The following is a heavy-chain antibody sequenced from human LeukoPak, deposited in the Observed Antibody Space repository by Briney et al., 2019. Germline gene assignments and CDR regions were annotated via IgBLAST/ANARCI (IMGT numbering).Heavy chain of an antibody. D-gene: IGHD5-24*01. CDR3: ARTDNLDY. CDR2: MKYDGTYT. V-gene: IGHV3-74*01. Sequence: GGSLRLSCAASRFTFSSYWMHWVRQVPGKGLVWVSSMKYDGTYTKYADSVKGRFTISRDNTKSTLYLQMNSLRAEDTAVYYCARTDNLDYWGQGTLVTVSS. J-gene: IGHJ4*02. CDR1: RFTFSSYW.